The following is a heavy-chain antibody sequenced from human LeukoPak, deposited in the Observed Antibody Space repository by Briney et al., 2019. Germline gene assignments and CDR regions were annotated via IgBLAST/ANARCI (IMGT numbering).Heavy chain of an antibody. CDR3: AKAHGGSGYDSYFDY. J-gene: IGHJ4*02. V-gene: IGHV3-30*18. Sequence: GGSLRLSCAASGFTFSSYSMNWVRQAPGKGLEWVAVISYDGSNKYYADSVKGRFTISRDNSKNTLYLQMNSLRAEDTAVYYCAKAHGGSGYDSYFDYWGQGTLVTVSS. D-gene: IGHD5-12*01. CDR2: ISYDGSNK. CDR1: GFTFSSYS.